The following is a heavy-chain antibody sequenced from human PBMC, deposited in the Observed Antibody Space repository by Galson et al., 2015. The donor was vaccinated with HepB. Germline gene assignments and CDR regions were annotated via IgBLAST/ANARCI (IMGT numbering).Heavy chain of an antibody. CDR3: AAYYYDIGGLVSAGY. Sequence: SETLSLTCAVYGGSFSGYYWSWIRQPPGRGLEWIGEINHSGSTNYNTSLKNRVTISEDTSKRQFSLNLSSVTAADTAVYYCAAYYYDIGGLVSAGYWGRGTLVTVSS. V-gene: IGHV4-34*01. CDR1: GGSFSGYY. J-gene: IGHJ4*02. CDR2: INHSGST. D-gene: IGHD3-22*01.